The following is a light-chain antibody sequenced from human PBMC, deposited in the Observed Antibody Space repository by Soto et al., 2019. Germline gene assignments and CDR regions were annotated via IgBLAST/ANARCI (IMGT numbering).Light chain of an antibody. CDR1: QSVSSY. CDR2: GAS. V-gene: IGKV3-20*01. CDR3: QQYGSSPPT. Sequence: IVLTQSPGTLSLSPGERATLSFRAGQSVSSYLAWYQQKPGQGPRLLIYGASSRAPGIPDRFSGGGSGTAFTLTIDRLEPEDFAVYYCQQYGSSPPTFGQGTKVDIK. J-gene: IGKJ1*01.